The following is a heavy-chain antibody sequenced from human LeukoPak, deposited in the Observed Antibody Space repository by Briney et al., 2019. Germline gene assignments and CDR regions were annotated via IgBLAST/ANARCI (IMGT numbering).Heavy chain of an antibody. D-gene: IGHD3-10*01. CDR3: ARKGFGSGSRADDAFDI. J-gene: IGHJ3*02. Sequence: PSETLSLTCTVSGGSISSYYWSWIRQPPGKGLEWIGYIYYSGSTNYNPSLKSRVTISVDTSKNQFSLKLSSVTAADTAVYYCARKGFGSGSRADDAFDIWGQGTMVTVSS. CDR1: GGSISSYY. CDR2: IYYSGST. V-gene: IGHV4-59*01.